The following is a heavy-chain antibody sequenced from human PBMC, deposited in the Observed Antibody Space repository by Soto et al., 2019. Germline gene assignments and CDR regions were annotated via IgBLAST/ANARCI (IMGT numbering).Heavy chain of an antibody. CDR2: IIPIFGTA. J-gene: IGHJ6*02. CDR1: GGTFSSYA. Sequence: SVKVSCKASGGTFSSYAISWVRQAPGQGLEWMGGIIPIFGTANYAQKFQGRVTITADESTSTAYMELSSLRSEDTDVYYCARAAGGYYDSSGYFPYYYGMDVWGQGTTVTVFS. D-gene: IGHD3-22*01. V-gene: IGHV1-69*13. CDR3: ARAAGGYYDSSGYFPYYYGMDV.